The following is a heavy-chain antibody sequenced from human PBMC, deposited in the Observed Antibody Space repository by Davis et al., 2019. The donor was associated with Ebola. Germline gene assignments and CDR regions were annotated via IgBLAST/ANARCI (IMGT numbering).Heavy chain of an antibody. CDR2: ISSGSDYI. CDR3: AREYYGSGIDY. V-gene: IGHV3-21*01. D-gene: IGHD3-10*01. J-gene: IGHJ4*02. CDR1: EFSFSSYS. Sequence: PGGSLRLSCAASEFSFSSYSMNWVRQAPGKGLEWVSSISSGSDYIFYADSVNGRFTTYRDNAKSSLFLQMNSLRAEDTAVYYCAREYYGSGIDYWGQGTLVTVSS.